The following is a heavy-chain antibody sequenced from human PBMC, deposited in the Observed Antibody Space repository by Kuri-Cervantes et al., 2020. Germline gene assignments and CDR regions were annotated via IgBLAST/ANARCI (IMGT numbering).Heavy chain of an antibody. CDR2: SIPSFGTA. CDR3: ARVTAAAVRHQGAFDI. J-gene: IGHJ3*02. CDR1: GGTFSSYA. Sequence: SVKISCKASGGTFSSYAISCVRHAPGQGLEWMGGSIPSFGTANYAQKFQGRVTITADEYTSTAYMELISLRSEDTAVYYCARVTAAAVRHQGAFDIWGQGTMVTVSS. V-gene: IGHV1-69*13. D-gene: IGHD6-13*01.